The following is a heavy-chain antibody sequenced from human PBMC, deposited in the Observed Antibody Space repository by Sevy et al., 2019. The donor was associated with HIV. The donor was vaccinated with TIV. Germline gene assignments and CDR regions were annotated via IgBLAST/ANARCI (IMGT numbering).Heavy chain of an antibody. CDR3: AKDPYSSGEYFQK. J-gene: IGHJ1*01. V-gene: IGHV3-23*01. CDR1: GFNFNNYA. D-gene: IGHD3-22*01. CDR2: ISGSGGRT. Sequence: GGSLRLSCKASGFNFNNYAMSWVRQAPGKGLEWVSTISGSGGRTYTAESVRGRLTISRDNSKRTAYLQMNSLRGDDTAIYYCAKDPYSSGEYFQKWGQGARVTVSS.